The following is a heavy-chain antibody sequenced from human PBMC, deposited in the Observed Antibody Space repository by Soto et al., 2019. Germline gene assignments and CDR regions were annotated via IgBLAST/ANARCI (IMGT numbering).Heavy chain of an antibody. J-gene: IGHJ4*02. CDR3: ARESEDLTSNFDY. CDR1: GFTFSNYE. Sequence: PGGSLRLSCAASGFTFSNYEMNWVRQAPGKGLEWVSYISSTTNYIYYGDSMKGRFTISRDNAKNSLYLEMNSLRAEDTAVYYCARESEDLTSNFDYWGQGTLVTVSS. V-gene: IGHV3-21*05. CDR2: ISSTTNYI.